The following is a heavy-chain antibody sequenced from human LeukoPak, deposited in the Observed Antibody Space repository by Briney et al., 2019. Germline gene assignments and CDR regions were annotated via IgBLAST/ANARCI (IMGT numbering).Heavy chain of an antibody. Sequence: SETLSLTCTVSGGSISSSGYYWGWIRQPPGKGLEWIGSIYYSGSTYYNPSLKSRVTISVDTSKNQFSLKLSSATAADTAVYFCARRAINSVMFDYWGQGALVTVSS. V-gene: IGHV4-39*01. CDR1: GGSISSSGYY. D-gene: IGHD3-16*01. CDR3: ARRAINSVMFDY. J-gene: IGHJ4*02. CDR2: IYYSGST.